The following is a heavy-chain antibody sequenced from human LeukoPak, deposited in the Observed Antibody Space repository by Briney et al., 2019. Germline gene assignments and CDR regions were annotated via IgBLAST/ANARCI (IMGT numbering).Heavy chain of an antibody. V-gene: IGHV3-23*01. Sequence: GGSLRLSCAASGFTFSSYAMSWVRQAPGKGLEWVSGISSSGGSTYYADSVKGRFTISRDNSKNTLYLQMNSLRAEDTAVYYCMKDPRGPDHWGQGTLVTVSS. CDR1: GFTFSSYA. CDR2: ISSSGGST. CDR3: MKDPRGPDH. D-gene: IGHD3-10*01. J-gene: IGHJ4*02.